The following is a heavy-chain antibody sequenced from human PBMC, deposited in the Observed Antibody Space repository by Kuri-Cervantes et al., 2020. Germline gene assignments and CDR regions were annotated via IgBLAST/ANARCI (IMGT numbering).Heavy chain of an antibody. CDR2: ISRSGGTT. CDR3: AKGVLDYSGSWATFDC. CDR1: GFTFSDYY. D-gene: IGHD6-13*01. J-gene: IGHJ4*02. V-gene: IGHV3-23*01. Sequence: GGSLRLSCAASGFTFSDYYMSWVRQAPGKGLEWVSTISRSGGTTYYADSVKGRFTIPRDVSKNTLCLQMNSLRAEDTAVYYCAKGVLDYSGSWATFDCWGQGTLVTVSS.